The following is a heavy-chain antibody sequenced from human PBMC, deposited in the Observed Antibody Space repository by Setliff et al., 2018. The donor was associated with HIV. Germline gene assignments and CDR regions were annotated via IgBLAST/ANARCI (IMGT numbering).Heavy chain of an antibody. CDR1: GDSISSGGYY. CDR2: THYSGST. D-gene: IGHD7-27*01. V-gene: IGHV4-31*03. J-gene: IGHJ3*02. Sequence: SETLSLTCTVSGDSISSGGYYWSWIRQHPGKGLEWIGYTHYSGSTNYNPSLKSRVIISVDSSKNQFFLKLTSVTAADTAMYYCARVSQDLLGAFDIWGQGTMVTVSS. CDR3: ARVSQDLLGAFDI.